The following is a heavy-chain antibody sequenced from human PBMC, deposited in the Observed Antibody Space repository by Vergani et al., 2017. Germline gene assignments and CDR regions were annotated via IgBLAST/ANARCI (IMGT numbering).Heavy chain of an antibody. CDR2: ISYDGSNK. Sequence: QVQLVESGGGVVQPGRSLRLSCAASGFTFSSYAMHWVRQAPGKGLEWVAVISYDGSNKYYADSVKGRFTISRDNSKNTLYLQMNSLRAEDTAVYYCARASGGIAAISYYGMDVWGQGTTVTVSS. J-gene: IGHJ6*02. CDR3: ARASGGIAAISYYGMDV. D-gene: IGHD6-13*01. V-gene: IGHV3-30-3*01. CDR1: GFTFSSYA.